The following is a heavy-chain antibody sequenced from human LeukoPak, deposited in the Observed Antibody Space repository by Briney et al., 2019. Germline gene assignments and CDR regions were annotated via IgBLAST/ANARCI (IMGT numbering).Heavy chain of an antibody. J-gene: IGHJ6*02. CDR2: ISSSGSTI. CDR3: ARSPPLELNYYYGMDV. V-gene: IGHV3-48*03. Sequence: GSLRLSPAASGFTFCRYEMNCVRAGPGKGLEWVSYISSSGSTIYYADSVKGRFTISRDNAKNSLYLQMNSLRAEDTAVYYCARSPPLELNYYYGMDVWGQGTTVTVSS. D-gene: IGHD1-7*01. CDR1: GFTFCRYE.